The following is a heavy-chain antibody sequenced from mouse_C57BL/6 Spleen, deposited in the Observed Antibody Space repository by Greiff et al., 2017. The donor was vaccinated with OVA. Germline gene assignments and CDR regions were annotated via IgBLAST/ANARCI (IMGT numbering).Heavy chain of an antibody. Sequence: QVQLQQSGPELVKPGASVKISCKASGYAFSSSWMNWVKQRPGKGLEWIGRIYPGDGDTNYNGKFKGKATLTADKSSSTAYMQLSSLTSEDSAVYVCAILITTVRYAMDYWGQGTSVTVSS. CDR3: AILITTVRYAMDY. J-gene: IGHJ4*01. V-gene: IGHV1-82*01. D-gene: IGHD1-1*01. CDR1: GYAFSSSW. CDR2: IYPGDGDT.